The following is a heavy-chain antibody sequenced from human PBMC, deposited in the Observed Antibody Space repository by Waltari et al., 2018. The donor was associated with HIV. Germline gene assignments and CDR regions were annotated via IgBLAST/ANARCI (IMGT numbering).Heavy chain of an antibody. CDR3: ATRGDYGDLPKYFDL. V-gene: IGHV4-34*02. D-gene: IGHD4-17*01. Sequence: QVELQQGGAGLLTPSETLSLSCAVSGGSFSPYYWSWIRQPPGKGLEWMGEINNSGSTNFKPSLKSRLNISLDASKKQSSLHLTSVTAADTALYYCATRGDYGDLPKYFDLWGRGTLVTVSS. CDR2: INNSGST. J-gene: IGHJ2*01. CDR1: GGSFSPYY.